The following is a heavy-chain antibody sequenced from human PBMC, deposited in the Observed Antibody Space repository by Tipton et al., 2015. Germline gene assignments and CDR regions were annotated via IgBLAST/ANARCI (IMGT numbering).Heavy chain of an antibody. CDR2: INSDASEK. Sequence: GSLRLSCSASGFTFSSFWMSWVRQAPGKGLEWVANINSDASEKYYVGSVKGRFTISRDNAKNSLYLHIDTLRAEDTAVYYCALTNWFDPWGQGTLVTVSS. CDR3: ALTNWFDP. CDR1: GFTFSSFW. J-gene: IGHJ5*02. V-gene: IGHV3-7*01.